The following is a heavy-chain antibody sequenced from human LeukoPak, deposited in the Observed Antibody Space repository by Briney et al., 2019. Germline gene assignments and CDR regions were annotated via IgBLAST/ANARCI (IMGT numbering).Heavy chain of an antibody. Sequence: PSETLSLTCTVSGDFISSSSYYWGWIRQPPGKGLEWIGSIYYSGSTYYNPSLKSRVVISVDTSKNQFSLKLSSVTAADTAIYYCARHRPFLSPDYWGQGTLVTVSS. CDR3: ARHRPFLSPDY. J-gene: IGHJ4*02. V-gene: IGHV4-39*01. D-gene: IGHD2/OR15-2a*01. CDR1: GDFISSSSYY. CDR2: IYYSGST.